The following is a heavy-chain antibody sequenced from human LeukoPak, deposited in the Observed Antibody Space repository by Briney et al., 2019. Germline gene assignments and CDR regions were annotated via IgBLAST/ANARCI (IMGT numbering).Heavy chain of an antibody. CDR2: ISGGGGST. Sequence: GGSLRLSCVGSGFTFTSYSMNWVRQAPGKGLEWVSTISGGGGSTYYADSVKGRFTISRDNSKNTLYLQVNGLRAEDTAVYYCAKGGKWDVTPFDYWGQGTLVTVSS. CDR3: AKGGKWDVTPFDY. CDR1: GFTFTSYS. J-gene: IGHJ4*02. V-gene: IGHV3-23*01. D-gene: IGHD1-26*01.